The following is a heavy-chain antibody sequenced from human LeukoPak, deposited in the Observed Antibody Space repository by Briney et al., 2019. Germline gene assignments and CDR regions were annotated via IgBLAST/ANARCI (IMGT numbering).Heavy chain of an antibody. CDR3: ARGYYWDIVLVPAANYFDY. Sequence: SETLSLTCAVYGGSFSGYYWSWIRQPPGKGLEWIGQINHSGSTNYNPSLKSRVTISVDTSKNQFSLKLSSVTAADTAVYYCARGYYWDIVLVPAANYFDYWGQGTLVTVSS. CDR2: INHSGST. V-gene: IGHV4-34*01. J-gene: IGHJ4*02. CDR1: GGSFSGYY. D-gene: IGHD2-2*01.